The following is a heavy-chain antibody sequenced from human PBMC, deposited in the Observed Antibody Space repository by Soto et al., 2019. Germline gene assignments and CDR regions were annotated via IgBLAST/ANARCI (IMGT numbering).Heavy chain of an antibody. V-gene: IGHV3-66*01. J-gene: IGHJ1*01. CDR2: FYSDETT. Sequence: EVQLVESGGGLVQPGGSLRLSCGGSGFTVSTNYMYWVRQAPGKGLEWVSGFYSDETTYYADSVKGRFIISRDNLKNTLNLQMNSLRTGDTAVYFCARGGLRGVRAMQHWGQGTLVIVSS. D-gene: IGHD2-8*01. CDR1: GFTVSTNY. CDR3: ARGGLRGVRAMQH.